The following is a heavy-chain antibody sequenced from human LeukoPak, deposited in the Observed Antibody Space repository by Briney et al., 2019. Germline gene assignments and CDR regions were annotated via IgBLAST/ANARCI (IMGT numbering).Heavy chain of an antibody. Sequence: ASVKVSCKASGGTFSSYAISWVRQAPGQGLEWMGIINPSGGSTTYAQKFQGRVTMTRDTSTSTVYMELSSLRSEDTAVYYCARVGTTVPSDYWGQGTLVTVSS. D-gene: IGHD4-17*01. CDR1: GGTFSSYA. CDR2: INPSGGST. CDR3: ARVGTTVPSDY. V-gene: IGHV1-46*01. J-gene: IGHJ4*02.